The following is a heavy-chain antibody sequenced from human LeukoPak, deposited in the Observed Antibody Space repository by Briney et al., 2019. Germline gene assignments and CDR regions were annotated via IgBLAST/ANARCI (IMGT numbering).Heavy chain of an antibody. J-gene: IGHJ4*02. D-gene: IGHD6-13*01. V-gene: IGHV3-30*02. CDR1: GFTFSNYG. CDR2: IRYDGTNK. Sequence: GGSLRLSCAASGFTFSNYGMHWVRQAPGKGLDWVSFIRYDGTNKYYADSVKGRFTISRDNSKNTLYLQMNSLRAEDTAVYYCARAKAVGAYSSSWYVGAIDYWGQGTLVTVSS. CDR3: ARAKAVGAYSSSWYVGAIDY.